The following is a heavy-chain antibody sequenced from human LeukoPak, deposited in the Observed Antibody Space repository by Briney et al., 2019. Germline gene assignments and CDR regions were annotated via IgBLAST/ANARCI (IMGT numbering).Heavy chain of an antibody. CDR3: ARVVPTSDWAFDI. J-gene: IGHJ3*02. CDR1: GGSISTYY. Sequence: PSETLSLTCTVSGGSISTYYWSWIRQPPGKGREWIGYIYYTGRTNYSPSLKSRVTISVDASKEQFSLKLISVPAADTAVYYCARVVPTSDWAFDIWGQGTMVTVSA. D-gene: IGHD2-21*01. CDR2: IYYTGRT. V-gene: IGHV4-59*12.